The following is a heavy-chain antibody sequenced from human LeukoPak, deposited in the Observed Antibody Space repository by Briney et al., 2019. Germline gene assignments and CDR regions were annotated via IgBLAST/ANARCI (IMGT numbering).Heavy chain of an antibody. Sequence: GGSLRLSCAASGFTFSSYSMNWVRQAPGKGLEWVSSISSSSSYIYYADSVKGRFTISRDNAKNSLYLQMNSLRAEDTALYYCARLDCSSTSCYSGWGQGTLVTVSS. V-gene: IGHV3-21*04. CDR1: GFTFSSYS. J-gene: IGHJ4*02. D-gene: IGHD2-2*02. CDR2: ISSSSSYI. CDR3: ARLDCSSTSCYSG.